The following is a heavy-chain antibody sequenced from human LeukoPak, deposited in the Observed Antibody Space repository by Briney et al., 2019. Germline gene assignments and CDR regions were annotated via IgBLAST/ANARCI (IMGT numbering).Heavy chain of an antibody. CDR3: AGRYCSGGSCYSGGGGGFDP. Sequence: GESLKISCKGSGYSFTSYWIGWVRQMLGKGLEWMGIIYPGDSDTRYSPSFQGQVTISADKSISTAYLQWSSLKASDTAMYYCAGRYCSGGSCYSGGGGGFDPWGQGTLVTVSS. V-gene: IGHV5-51*01. J-gene: IGHJ5*02. CDR2: IYPGDSDT. CDR1: GYSFTSYW. D-gene: IGHD2-15*01.